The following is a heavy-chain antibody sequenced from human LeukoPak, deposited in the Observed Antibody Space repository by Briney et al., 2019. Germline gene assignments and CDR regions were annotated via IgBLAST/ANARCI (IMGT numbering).Heavy chain of an antibody. J-gene: IGHJ6*02. CDR1: GFTFSSYG. Sequence: GGSLRLSCAASGFTFSSYGMHWVRQAPGKGLEWVAFIRYDGSNKYYAYSVKGRFTISRDNSKNTLYLQMNSLRAEDTAVYYCAKDLAYWGSNYYYYGMDVWGQGTTVTVSS. CDR3: AKDLAYWGSNYYYYGMDV. D-gene: IGHD7-27*01. V-gene: IGHV3-30*02. CDR2: IRYDGSNK.